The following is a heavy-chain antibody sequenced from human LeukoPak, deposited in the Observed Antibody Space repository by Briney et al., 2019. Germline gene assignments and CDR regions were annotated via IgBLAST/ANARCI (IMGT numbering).Heavy chain of an antibody. Sequence: PGGSLRLSCAASGFTFSSYAMSWVRQAPGKGLEWVAGLSSSGATTYYADSVKGRLTISRDNSKSTLFLQMNSLRAEDTAQYFCATYGSGSNYRKAFDYWGQGTLVTVSS. D-gene: IGHD3-10*01. J-gene: IGHJ4*02. CDR1: GFTFSSYA. V-gene: IGHV3-23*01. CDR3: ATYGSGSNYRKAFDY. CDR2: LSSSGATT.